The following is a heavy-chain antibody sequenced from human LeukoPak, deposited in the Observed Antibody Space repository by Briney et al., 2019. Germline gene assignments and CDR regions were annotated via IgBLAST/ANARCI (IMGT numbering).Heavy chain of an antibody. V-gene: IGHV3-23*01. Sequence: PGGSLRLSCAASGYTFSSYAMSWVRQARGKGLERVSSISDSGAGTYYADSVKGRFTISRDNSKNTLYLQMNSLRAEDTAVYYCAIITYDYWGQGTLVTVSS. J-gene: IGHJ4*02. CDR2: ISDSGAGT. CDR1: GYTFSSYA. CDR3: AIITYDY. D-gene: IGHD3-10*01.